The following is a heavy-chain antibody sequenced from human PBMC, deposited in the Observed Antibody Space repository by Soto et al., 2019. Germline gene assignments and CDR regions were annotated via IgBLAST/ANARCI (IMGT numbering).Heavy chain of an antibody. D-gene: IGHD3-22*01. Sequence: GGSLRLSCAASGFTFSSYAMSWVRQAPGKGLEWVSAISGSGGRTFYADSVKGRFTISRDNSKNTLYLQMNSLRAEDTAVYFCAKDEISYYYDSSGYSTAPIDYWGQGTLVTVSS. CDR2: ISGSGGRT. J-gene: IGHJ4*02. CDR3: AKDEISYYYDSSGYSTAPIDY. CDR1: GFTFSSYA. V-gene: IGHV3-23*01.